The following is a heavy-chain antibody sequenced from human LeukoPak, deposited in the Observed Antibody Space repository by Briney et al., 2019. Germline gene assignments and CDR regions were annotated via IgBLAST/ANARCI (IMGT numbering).Heavy chain of an antibody. V-gene: IGHV1-8*01. Sequence: ASVKVSCKASGYTFTSYDINWVRQATGQGLEWMGWMNPNSGNTGYAQKFQGRATMTRNTSISTAYMELSSLRSEDTAVYYCARWDNSDFDYWGQGTLVTVSS. CDR3: ARWDNSDFDY. J-gene: IGHJ4*02. CDR2: MNPNSGNT. CDR1: GYTFTSYD. D-gene: IGHD4-23*01.